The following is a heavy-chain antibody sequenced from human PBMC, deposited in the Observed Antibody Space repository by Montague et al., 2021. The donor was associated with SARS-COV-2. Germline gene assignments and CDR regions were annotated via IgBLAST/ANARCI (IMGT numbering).Heavy chain of an antibody. CDR2: VSFGGDLT. J-gene: IGHJ3*01. CDR3: AKDVVVTAIGPQGAFDV. D-gene: IGHD2-21*02. CDR1: GFTFSSYA. V-gene: IGHV3-23*01. Sequence: SLRLSCAASGFTFSSYAMTWVRQAPGKGLEWASAVSFGGDLTYTAESVKGRFTISRDNSKNTLYLQMDSLRADDTAVYFCAKDVVVTAIGPQGAFDVWGQGTMVTVSS.